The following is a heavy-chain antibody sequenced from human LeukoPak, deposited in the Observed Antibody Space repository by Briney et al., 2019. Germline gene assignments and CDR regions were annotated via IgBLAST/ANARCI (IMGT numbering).Heavy chain of an antibody. J-gene: IGHJ6*04. V-gene: IGHV1-69*10. D-gene: IGHD3-3*01. CDR3: AGIPVFGVVLHQEPV. CDR2: FIPILGTA. CDR1: GGTFSDYP. Sequence: GASVKVSCKASGGTFSDYPLNWVRQAPGQGLEWMGVFIPILGTANSTQKFQDRVTITADISTNTVYMELSSLRSEDTAVYFCAGIPVFGVVLHQEPVWGKGTTVTVSS.